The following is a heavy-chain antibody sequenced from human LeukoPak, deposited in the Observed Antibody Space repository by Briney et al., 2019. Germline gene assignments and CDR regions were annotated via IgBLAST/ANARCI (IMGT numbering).Heavy chain of an antibody. CDR1: GFTFSSYS. Sequence: GGSLRLSCAASGFTFSSYSMNWVRQAPGKGLEWVSSISSSRSYIYYADSVKGRFTISRDNAKNTLYLQMNSLRAEDTAVYYCAKVYYEDVCGSYRPKDYWGQGTLVTVSS. CDR2: ISSSRSYI. V-gene: IGHV3-21*01. J-gene: IGHJ4*02. CDR3: AKVYYEDVCGSYRPKDY. D-gene: IGHD3-16*02.